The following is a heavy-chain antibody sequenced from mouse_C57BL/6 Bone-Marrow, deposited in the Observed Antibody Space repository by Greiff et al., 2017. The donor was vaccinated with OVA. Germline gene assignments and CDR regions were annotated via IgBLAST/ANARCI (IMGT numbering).Heavy chain of an antibody. CDR2: IWRGGST. Sequence: VQLQESGPGLVQPSQSLSITCTVSGFSLTSYGVHWVRQSPGKGLEWLGVIWRGGSTDYNAAFMSRLSITKDNSKSQVFFKMNSLQADDTAIYYCAKKGGSNPGYWYFDVWGTGTTVTVSS. D-gene: IGHD1-1*01. CDR1: GFSLTSYG. CDR3: AKKGGSNPGYWYFDV. V-gene: IGHV2-5*01. J-gene: IGHJ1*03.